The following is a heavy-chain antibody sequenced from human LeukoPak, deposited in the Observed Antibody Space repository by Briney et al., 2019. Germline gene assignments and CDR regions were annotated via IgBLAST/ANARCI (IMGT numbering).Heavy chain of an antibody. Sequence: PGGSLRLSCAASGFTFSRYSMNWVRQAPGKGLEWVSYINTIGNRISYADSVKDRFTISRDNGKNSLSLQMNSLRDDDSAVYYCAREGFYSGYDRWGQGTLVTVSS. CDR3: AREGFYSGYDR. CDR1: GFTFSRYS. J-gene: IGHJ4*02. D-gene: IGHD5-12*01. CDR2: INTIGNRI. V-gene: IGHV3-48*02.